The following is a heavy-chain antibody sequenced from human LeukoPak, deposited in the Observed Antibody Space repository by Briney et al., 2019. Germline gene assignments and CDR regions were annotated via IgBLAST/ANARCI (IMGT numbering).Heavy chain of an antibody. CDR1: GFTLSSYW. CDR2: INSDGSNT. CDR3: AREYSTSRYFDY. V-gene: IGHV3-74*01. D-gene: IGHD6-6*01. Sequence: GESLRLSCAASGFTLSSYWMHWVRQAPGKGLLWVSRINSDGSNTNYADSVKGRFTISRDNANNTLYLQMDSLRAEDTAVYYCAREYSTSRYFDYWGQGTLVTVSS. J-gene: IGHJ4*01.